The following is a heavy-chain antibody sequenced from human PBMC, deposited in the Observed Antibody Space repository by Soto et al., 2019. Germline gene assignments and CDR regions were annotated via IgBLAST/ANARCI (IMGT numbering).Heavy chain of an antibody. CDR1: SGTFSGYY. J-gene: IGHJ6*02. CDR2: VNLGGTS. V-gene: IGHV4-34*01. CDR3: ARVPDV. Sequence: SETLSLTYAVHSGTFSGYYWDWIRQPPGKGLEWIGEVNLGGTSDYNPSLKSRVTISVDRSKNQFSLKLNSVTAADTAVYYCARVPDVWGQGTTVTVSS.